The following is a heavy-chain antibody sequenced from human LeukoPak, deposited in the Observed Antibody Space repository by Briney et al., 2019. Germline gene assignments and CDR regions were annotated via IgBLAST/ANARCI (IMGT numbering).Heavy chain of an antibody. Sequence: SETLSLTCTVSGGSISSYYWSWIRQPPGKGLEWIGYIYYSGSTNYNPSLKSRVTISVDTSKNQFSLKPSSVTAADTAVYYCARDSYSSSWYNWFDPWGQGTLVTVSS. J-gene: IGHJ5*02. CDR3: ARDSYSSSWYNWFDP. CDR1: GGSISSYY. CDR2: IYYSGST. D-gene: IGHD6-13*01. V-gene: IGHV4-59*01.